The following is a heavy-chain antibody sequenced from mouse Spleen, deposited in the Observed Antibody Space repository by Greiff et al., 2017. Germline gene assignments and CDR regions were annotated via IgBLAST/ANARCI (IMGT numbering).Heavy chain of an antibody. Sequence: VQLVESGPELVKPGASVKISCEASDYAFSGSWMNWVKQRPGKGLEWVGRIYPGDGDTSYSGKFKDKATLTADKSSGTAYMQLSSLTSEDSAVYFCARWTTTAHNWYFDVWGAGTTVTVSS. CDR2: IYPGDGDT. J-gene: IGHJ1*01. V-gene: IGHV1-82*01. CDR1: DYAFSGSW. CDR3: ARWTTTAHNWYFDV. D-gene: IGHD1-2*01.